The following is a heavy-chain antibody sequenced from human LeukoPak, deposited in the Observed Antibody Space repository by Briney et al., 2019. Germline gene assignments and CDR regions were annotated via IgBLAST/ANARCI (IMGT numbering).Heavy chain of an antibody. CDR3: AKEGATIFGVVIRVFDY. Sequence: GGSLRLSCAASGFTFSSYWMSWVRQAPGKGLEWVANIKQDGSEKYYVDSVKGRFTISRDNAKNSLYLQMNSLRAEDTAVYYCAKEGATIFGVVIRVFDYWGQGTLVTVSS. J-gene: IGHJ4*02. CDR1: GFTFSSYW. CDR2: IKQDGSEK. V-gene: IGHV3-7*03. D-gene: IGHD3-3*01.